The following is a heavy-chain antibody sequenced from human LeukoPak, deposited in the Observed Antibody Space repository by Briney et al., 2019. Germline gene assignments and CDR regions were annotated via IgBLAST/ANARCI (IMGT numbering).Heavy chain of an antibody. CDR2: INHSGST. J-gene: IGHJ4*02. D-gene: IGHD7-27*01. V-gene: IGHV4-34*01. CDR1: GGSFSGYY. CDR3: ATAPSPSSRPASGRGSGAGERYYFDY. Sequence: SETLSPTCAVYGGSFSGYYWSWIRQPPGKGLEWIGEINHSGSTNYNPSLKSRVTISVDTSKNQFSLKLSSVTAADTAVYYCATAPSPSSRPASGRGSGAGERYYFDYWGQGTLVTVSS.